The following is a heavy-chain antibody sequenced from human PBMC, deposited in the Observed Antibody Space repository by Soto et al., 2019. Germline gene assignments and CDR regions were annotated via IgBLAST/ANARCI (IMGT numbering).Heavy chain of an antibody. CDR3: AGPIAVAGPMGNGYYHYGMAV. D-gene: IGHD6-19*01. V-gene: IGHV3-30-3*01. CDR1: GFSLSSAA. CDR2: ISYDGSNK. Sequence: GGALRHPCAGSGFSLSSAAMSWVRLGPGKGLEGVAVISYDGSNKYYADSVKGRFTISRDNSKNTLYLQMNSLRAEDTAVYYCAGPIAVAGPMGNGYYHYGMAVWAQGTTVTVSS. J-gene: IGHJ6*02.